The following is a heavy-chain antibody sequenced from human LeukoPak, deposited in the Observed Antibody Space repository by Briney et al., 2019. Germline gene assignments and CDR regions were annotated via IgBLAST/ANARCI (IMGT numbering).Heavy chain of an antibody. CDR1: GDSINSLDL. Sequence: SETLSLTCAVSGDSINSLDLWSWVRQPPGKGLEWIGEMYLSGTTHSNPSVKSRVTISIDKSKNQFFLNLSSVTAADTAVYYCAGLVGRYSSGLYYYYFDYWGQGTLVTVSS. V-gene: IGHV4-4*02. CDR2: MYLSGTT. CDR3: AGLVGRYSSGLYYYYFDY. J-gene: IGHJ4*02. D-gene: IGHD3-22*01.